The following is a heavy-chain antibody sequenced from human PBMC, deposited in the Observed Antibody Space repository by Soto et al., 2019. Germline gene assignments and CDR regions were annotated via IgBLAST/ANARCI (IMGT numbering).Heavy chain of an antibody. Sequence: EVQLLDSGGGLVQPGGSLRLSCAASGFTFSGYALTWVRQAPGKGLEWVSAISGGGDATFYADSVKGRFTISRDNSKNTLYQQMNTLRAEDTAVYYCARKVAGSTGRPDLWYFDLWGRGTLVTVSS. J-gene: IGHJ2*01. V-gene: IGHV3-23*01. CDR3: ARKVAGSTGRPDLWYFDL. CDR1: GFTFSGYA. CDR2: ISGGGDAT. D-gene: IGHD3-10*01.